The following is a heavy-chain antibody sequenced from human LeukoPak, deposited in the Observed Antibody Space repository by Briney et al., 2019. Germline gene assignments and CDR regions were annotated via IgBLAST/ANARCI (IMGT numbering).Heavy chain of an antibody. CDR1: GFTFTGYY. V-gene: IGHV1-2*02. CDR2: INGNGGGT. J-gene: IGHJ4*02. Sequence: ASVKVSCKASGFTFTGYYMHWVRQAPGQGLEWMGWINGNGGGTNYAQKFQGRVTMTRDTSINTAYMELSRLTSDDTAMYYCSREFQRSLDYWGQGTLVTVSS. D-gene: IGHD6-25*01. CDR3: SREFQRSLDY.